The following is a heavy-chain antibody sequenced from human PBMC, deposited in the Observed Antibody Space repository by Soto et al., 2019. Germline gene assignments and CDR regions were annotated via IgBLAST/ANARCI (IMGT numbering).Heavy chain of an antibody. CDR2: IIPILGIA. J-gene: IGHJ4*02. CDR3: AKAVAGRPTYGFDY. D-gene: IGHD6-19*01. CDR1: GGTFSSYT. Sequence: SVKVSCKASGGTFSSYTISWVRQAPGQGLEWMGRIIPILGIANYAQKFQGRVTITADKSTSTAYMELSSLRSEDTAVYYCAKAVAGRPTYGFDYWGQGTLVTVSS. V-gene: IGHV1-69*02.